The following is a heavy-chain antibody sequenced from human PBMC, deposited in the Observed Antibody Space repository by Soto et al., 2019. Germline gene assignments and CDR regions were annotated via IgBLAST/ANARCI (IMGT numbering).Heavy chain of an antibody. CDR3: ARHPEYSSSSGYYYYYMDV. D-gene: IGHD6-6*01. J-gene: IGHJ6*03. Sequence: SETLSLTCTVSGGSISSYYWSWIRQPPGKGLEWIGYIYYSGSTNYNPSLKSRVTISVDTSKNQFSLKLSSVTAADTAVYYCARHPEYSSSSGYYYYYMDVWGKGTTVTVSS. V-gene: IGHV4-59*08. CDR1: GGSISSYY. CDR2: IYYSGST.